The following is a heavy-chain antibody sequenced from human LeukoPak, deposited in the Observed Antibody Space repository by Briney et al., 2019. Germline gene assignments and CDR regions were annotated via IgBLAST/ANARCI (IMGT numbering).Heavy chain of an antibody. J-gene: IGHJ4*02. V-gene: IGHV4-34*01. CDR1: GGSFSGYY. Sequence: SETLSLTCAVYGGSFSGYYWSWIRQPPGKGLEWIGEINHSGSTNYNPSLKSRVTISVDTSKNQFSLKLSSVTAADTAVYYCARRRRGYSYGYDYWGQGTLVTVSS. CDR2: INHSGST. D-gene: IGHD5-18*01. CDR3: ARRRRGYSYGYDY.